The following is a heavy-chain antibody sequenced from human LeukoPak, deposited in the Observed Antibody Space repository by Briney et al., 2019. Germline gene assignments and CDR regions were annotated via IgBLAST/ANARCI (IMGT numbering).Heavy chain of an antibody. Sequence: PGGSLRLSCAASGFTFSSYAMHWVRQAPGKGLEWVAVISYDGSNKYYADSVKGRFAISRDNSKNTLYLQMNSLRAEDTAVYYCARERYYYDSSGYQYYFDYWGQGTLVTVSS. J-gene: IGHJ4*02. D-gene: IGHD3-22*01. V-gene: IGHV3-30*09. CDR3: ARERYYYDSSGYQYYFDY. CDR2: ISYDGSNK. CDR1: GFTFSSYA.